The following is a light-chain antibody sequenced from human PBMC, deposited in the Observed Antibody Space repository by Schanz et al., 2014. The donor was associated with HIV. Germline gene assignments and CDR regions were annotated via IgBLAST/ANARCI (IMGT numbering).Light chain of an antibody. V-gene: IGLV1-51*01. CDR3: GIWDTSLTAGELV. Sequence: QSALTQPPSVSAPPGQKVTISCSGSTSNIGNNYVSWYQQFPGTAPKLLIYANHERPSEIPDRFSGSKSDTSATLGITGLQTGDEADYYCGIWDTSLTAGELVFGPGTKLTVL. CDR1: TSNIGNNY. J-gene: IGLJ1*01. CDR2: ANH.